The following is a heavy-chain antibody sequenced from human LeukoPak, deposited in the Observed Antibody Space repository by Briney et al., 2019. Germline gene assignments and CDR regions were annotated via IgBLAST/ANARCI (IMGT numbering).Heavy chain of an antibody. CDR3: AREGRIAVAGADY. CDR2: ISSSSSYT. CDR1: GFTFSDYY. J-gene: IGHJ4*02. D-gene: IGHD6-19*01. Sequence: GGSLRLSCAASGFTFSDYYMSWIRQAPGRGREWVPYISSSSSYTNYADSVKGRFTISRDNAKNSLYLQMNSLRAEDTAVYYCAREGRIAVAGADYWGQGTLVTVSS. V-gene: IGHV3-11*05.